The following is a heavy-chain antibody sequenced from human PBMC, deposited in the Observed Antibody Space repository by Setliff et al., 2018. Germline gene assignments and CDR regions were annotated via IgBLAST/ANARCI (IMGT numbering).Heavy chain of an antibody. Sequence: ASVKVSCKASGYTFSSNALHWVRQAPGQTLEWLGWIHAGSSNTLYSERLHDRISITRDTSATTVYMELSSLRSDDTALYYCARMSTLGPHYDFWGQGTRVTSPQ. CDR1: GYTFSSNA. J-gene: IGHJ4*02. CDR2: IHAGSSNT. CDR3: ARMSTLGPHYDF. D-gene: IGHD3-3*02. V-gene: IGHV1-3*01.